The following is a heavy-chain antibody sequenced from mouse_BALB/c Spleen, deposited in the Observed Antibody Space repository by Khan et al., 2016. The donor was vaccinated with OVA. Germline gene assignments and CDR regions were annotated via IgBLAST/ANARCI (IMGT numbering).Heavy chain of an antibody. CDR2: IYPSNGYT. J-gene: IGHJ3*01. V-gene: IGHV1-4*01. D-gene: IGHD2-14*01. Sequence: QSGADLARPGASVKMSCKASGYPFTIYTTHCITERSGQALEWIGYIYPSNGYTNYNQKFKDKAILTTDKSSTTSYLQLNSLLSADYAVYNGVRAGDYHRKDGWITYWGQGTMVTVSA. CDR1: GYPFTIYT. CDR3: VRAGDYHRKDGWITY.